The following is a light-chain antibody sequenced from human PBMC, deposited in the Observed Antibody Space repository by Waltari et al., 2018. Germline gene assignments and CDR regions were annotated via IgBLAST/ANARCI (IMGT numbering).Light chain of an antibody. J-gene: IGLJ2*01. CDR3: YSAADNNRV. Sequence: SYELTQPSSVSVSPGQTARITCSGDLLAKKYARWFQLKPGQAPVLVIHKDSERPSGIPERFSGSSSGTTVTLTISGAQVEDEADYYCYSAADNNRVFGGGTKLTVL. CDR1: LLAKKY. CDR2: KDS. V-gene: IGLV3-27*01.